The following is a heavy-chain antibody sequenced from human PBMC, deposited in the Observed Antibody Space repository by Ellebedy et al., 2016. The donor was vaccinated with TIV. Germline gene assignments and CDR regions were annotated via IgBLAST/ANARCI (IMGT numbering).Heavy chain of an antibody. CDR2: IVGSGTTT. J-gene: IGHJ4*02. CDR3: AKYVTGWKVDY. D-gene: IGHD3-9*01. Sequence: PGGSLRLSCSASGFTFSTYAMAWVRQAPGKAMEWVSAIVGSGTTTYHTDSVRDRFTVSRDNSKNTLYLQLNSVRAEGSAVYYCAKYVTGWKVDYWGVGTLVTVSS. CDR1: GFTFSTYA. V-gene: IGHV3-23*01.